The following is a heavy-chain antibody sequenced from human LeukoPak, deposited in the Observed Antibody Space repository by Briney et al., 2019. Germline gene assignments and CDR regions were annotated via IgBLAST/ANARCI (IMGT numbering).Heavy chain of an antibody. CDR2: IIPILGIV. Sequence: SVKVSCKASGGIFTSYAFGRVRQAPGQGLEWMGRIIPILGIVNYAQKFQGRITITGDESTNTAYMELSSLRSDDTAVYYCARVVLWFGESGRYYFDYWGQGTLVTVSS. CDR1: GGIFTSYA. J-gene: IGHJ4*02. CDR3: ARVVLWFGESGRYYFDY. D-gene: IGHD3-10*01. V-gene: IGHV1-69*13.